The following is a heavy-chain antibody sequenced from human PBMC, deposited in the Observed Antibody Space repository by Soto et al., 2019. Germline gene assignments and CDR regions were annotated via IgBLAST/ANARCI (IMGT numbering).Heavy chain of an antibody. D-gene: IGHD1-1*01. CDR1: GASISGFY. V-gene: IGHV4-4*07. CDR3: VRDGTKTLRDWFDP. J-gene: IGHJ5*02. Sequence: SETLDLSCTVSGASISGFYLSWIRKSAGKGLEWIGRIYATGTTDYNPSLKSRVMMSVDTSKKQFSLKLRSVTAADTAVYYCVRDGTKTLRDWFDPWGQGISVTVSS. CDR2: IYATGTT.